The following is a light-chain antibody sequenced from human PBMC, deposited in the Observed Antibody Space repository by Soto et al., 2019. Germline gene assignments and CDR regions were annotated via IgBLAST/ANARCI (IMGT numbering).Light chain of an antibody. V-gene: IGKV3-11*01. J-gene: IGKJ4*01. CDR1: QSVSSY. CDR2: DAS. Sequence: EIVLTQSPATLSLSPGERATLSCRASQSVSSYLAWYQQKPGQAPRLLIYDASNRATGIPARFSGSGSGTDFTLTISRLEPEEFAVYYCQQRSNWVSFGGGTKVEIK. CDR3: QQRSNWVS.